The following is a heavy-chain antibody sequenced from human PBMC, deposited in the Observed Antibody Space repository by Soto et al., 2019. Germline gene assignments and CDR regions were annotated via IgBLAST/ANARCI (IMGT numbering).Heavy chain of an antibody. CDR1: GYTFTSYG. Sequence: QVQLVQSGAEVKKPGASVKVSCKASGYTFTSYGISWVRQAPGQGLEWMGWISAYNGNTNYAQKLQGRVTMTTDTSTSTAYIELRSLRSDDTAVYYCARALTMVRGVFHYYFDYWGQGTLVTVSS. CDR3: ARALTMVRGVFHYYFDY. D-gene: IGHD3-10*01. V-gene: IGHV1-18*01. J-gene: IGHJ4*02. CDR2: ISAYNGNT.